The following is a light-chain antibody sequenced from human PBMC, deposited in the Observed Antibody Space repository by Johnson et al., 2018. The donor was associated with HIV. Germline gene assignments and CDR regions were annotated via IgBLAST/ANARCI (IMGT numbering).Light chain of an antibody. J-gene: IGLJ1*01. Sequence: QSVLTQPPSVSAAPGQKVTISCSGSSSNIGNNYVSWYQQLPGTAPKLLIYENNKRPSGIPDRFSGSKSGTSATLGITGLQTGDEADYYCGKWDSSLSADVFRTGTKVTVL. CDR1: SSNIGNNY. CDR2: ENN. CDR3: GKWDSSLSADV. V-gene: IGLV1-51*02.